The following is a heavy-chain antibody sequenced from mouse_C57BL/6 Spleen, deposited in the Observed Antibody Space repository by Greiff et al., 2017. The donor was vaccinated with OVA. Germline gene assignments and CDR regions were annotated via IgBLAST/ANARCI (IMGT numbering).Heavy chain of an antibody. J-gene: IGHJ2*01. D-gene: IGHD3-3*01. CDR1: GYAFSSSW. CDR2: IYPGDGDT. CDR3: ARQGQGFDY. V-gene: IGHV1-82*01. Sequence: VQLVESGPELVKPGASVKISCKASGYAFSSSWMNWVKQRPGKGLEWIGRIYPGDGDTNYNGKFKGKATLTADKSSSTAYMQLSSLTSEDSAVYFCARQGQGFDYWGQGTTLTVSS.